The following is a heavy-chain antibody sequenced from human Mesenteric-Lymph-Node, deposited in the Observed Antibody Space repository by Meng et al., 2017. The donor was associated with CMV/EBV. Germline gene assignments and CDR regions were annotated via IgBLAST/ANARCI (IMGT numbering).Heavy chain of an antibody. Sequence: GESLKISCAASGFTFSSYWMSWVRQAPGKGLEWVANIKQDGSEKYYVDSVKGRFTISRDNAKNSLYLQMNSLRAEDTAVYYCARDLSQWLVWGSGTFDIWGQGTMVTVSS. J-gene: IGHJ3*02. CDR3: ARDLSQWLVWGSGTFDI. V-gene: IGHV3-7*01. D-gene: IGHD6-19*01. CDR2: IKQDGSEK. CDR1: GFTFSSYW.